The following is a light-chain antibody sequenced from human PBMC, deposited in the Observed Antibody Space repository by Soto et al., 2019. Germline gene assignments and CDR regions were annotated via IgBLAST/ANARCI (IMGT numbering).Light chain of an antibody. CDR2: DAA. J-gene: IGKJ1*01. Sequence: DIVLTQSPATLSLSPGDRATLSSRASQSVGTSLAWYKQQPGQAPRLLIHDAAYRASGIPERFSGSGSGTAFSLSISSLEPDDFAVYYCQHRSSWPRSFGRGTKVEV. CDR1: QSVGTS. V-gene: IGKV3-11*01. CDR3: QHRSSWPRS.